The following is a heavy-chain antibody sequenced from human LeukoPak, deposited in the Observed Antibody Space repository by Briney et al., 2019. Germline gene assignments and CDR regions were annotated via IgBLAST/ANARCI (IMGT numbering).Heavy chain of an antibody. CDR1: GGSFSGYY. V-gene: IGHV4-34*01. J-gene: IGHJ5*02. CDR3: ATQHIVVVVAATLRWSNWFDP. D-gene: IGHD2-15*01. CDR2: INHSGST. Sequence: PSETLSLTCAVYGGSFSGYYWSWIRQPPGKGLEWIGEINHSGSTNYNPSLKSRVTISVDTSKNQFSLKLSSVTAADTAVYYCATQHIVVVVAATLRWSNWFDPWGQGTLDTVSS.